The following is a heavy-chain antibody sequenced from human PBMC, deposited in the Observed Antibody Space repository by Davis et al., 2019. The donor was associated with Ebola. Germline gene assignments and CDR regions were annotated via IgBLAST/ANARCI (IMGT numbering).Heavy chain of an antibody. CDR1: GFTFSSYS. D-gene: IGHD3-16*02. CDR3: AREGLGMITFGGVIVKPSFDY. CDR2: ISSSSSYI. J-gene: IGHJ4*02. V-gene: IGHV3-21*01. Sequence: GESLKISCAASGFTFSSYSMNWVRQAPGKGLEWVSSISSSSSYIYYADSVKGRFTISRDNAKNSLYLLMNSLRAEDTAVYYCAREGLGMITFGGVIVKPSFDYWGQGILVTVSS.